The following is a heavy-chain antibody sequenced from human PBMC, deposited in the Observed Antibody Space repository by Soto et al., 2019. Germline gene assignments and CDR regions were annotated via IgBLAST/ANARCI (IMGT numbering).Heavy chain of an antibody. CDR3: ARDLGLYCSSTSCYVPKKQYYYYYMDV. J-gene: IGHJ6*03. CDR1: GFTFSSYG. V-gene: IGHV3-33*01. Sequence: GGSLRLSCAASGFTFSSYGMHWVRQAPGKGLEWVAVIWYDGSNKYYADSVKGRFTISRDNSKNTLYLQMNSLRAEDTAVYYCARDLGLYCSSTSCYVPKKQYYYYYMDVWGKGTTVTVSS. D-gene: IGHD2-2*01. CDR2: IWYDGSNK.